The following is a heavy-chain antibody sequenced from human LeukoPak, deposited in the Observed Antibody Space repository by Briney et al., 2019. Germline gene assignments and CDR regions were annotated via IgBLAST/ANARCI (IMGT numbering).Heavy chain of an antibody. D-gene: IGHD3-10*01. CDR1: GGSFSGYY. CDR2: INHSGNT. Sequence: PSETLSLTCAVYGGSFSGYYWSWIRQAPGKGLEWIGEINHSGNTNYNPSLKSRVTISVDTSKNQFSLKLSSVTAADTAVYYCARDSGWFAYWGQGTLVTVSS. CDR3: ARDSGWFAY. J-gene: IGHJ4*02. V-gene: IGHV4-34*01.